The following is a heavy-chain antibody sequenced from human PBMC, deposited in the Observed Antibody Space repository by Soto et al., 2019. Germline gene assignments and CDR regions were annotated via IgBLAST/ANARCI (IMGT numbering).Heavy chain of an antibody. CDR3: ARDQGCSSTSCYFYGMDV. CDR1: GFTFSSYW. CDR2: IKQGGSEK. V-gene: IGHV3-7*01. J-gene: IGHJ6*02. Sequence: GGSLRLSCAASGFTFSSYWMSWVRQAPGKGLEWVANIKQGGSEKNYVDSVKGRFTISRDNAKNSLFLQMNSLTAEDTAVYYCARDQGCSSTSCYFYGMDVWGQGTTVTVSS. D-gene: IGHD2-2*01.